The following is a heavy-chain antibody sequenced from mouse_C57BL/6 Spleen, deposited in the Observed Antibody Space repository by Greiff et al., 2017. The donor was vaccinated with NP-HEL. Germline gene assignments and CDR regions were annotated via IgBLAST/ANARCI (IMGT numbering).Heavy chain of an antibody. CDR1: GYTFTDYE. D-gene: IGHD2-4*01. Sequence: VKLMESGAELVRPGASVTLSCKASGYTFTDYEMHWVKQTPVHGLEWIGAIDPETGGTAYNQKFKGKAILTADKSSSTAYMELRSLTSEDSAVYYCTRNYYDYGAWFAYWGQGTLVTVSA. CDR3: TRNYYDYGAWFAY. V-gene: IGHV1-15*01. J-gene: IGHJ3*01. CDR2: IDPETGGT.